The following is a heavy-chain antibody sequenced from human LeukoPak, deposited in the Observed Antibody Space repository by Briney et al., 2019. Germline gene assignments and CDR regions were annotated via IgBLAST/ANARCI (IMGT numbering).Heavy chain of an antibody. CDR2: ISNTGSVI. CDR1: GSTFSSHT. V-gene: IGHV3-48*04. CDR3: AKDIGDSSPFDAFDL. Sequence: PGGSLRLSCAASGSTFSSHTMNWVRQAPGKGLEWISYISNTGSVIYYADSVKGRFTISRDNAKNSLYLQMNSLRADDTALYYCAKDIGDSSPFDAFDLWGEGTKVTVSS. D-gene: IGHD3-22*01. J-gene: IGHJ3*01.